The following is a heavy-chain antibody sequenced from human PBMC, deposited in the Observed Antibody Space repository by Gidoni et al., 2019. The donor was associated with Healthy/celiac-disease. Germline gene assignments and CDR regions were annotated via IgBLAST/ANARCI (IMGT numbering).Heavy chain of an antibody. CDR2: IYTSGST. CDR3: ARETDDFWSGYSGY. Sequence: QVQLQESGPGLVKPSQTLSLTCTVSGGSISSGSYYWSWIRQPAGKGLEWIGRIYTSGSTNYNPALKSRVTRSVDTSKNQFSLKLSYVTATDTAVYYCARETDDFWSGYSGYWGQGTLVTVSS. V-gene: IGHV4-61*02. J-gene: IGHJ4*02. CDR1: GGSISSGSYY. D-gene: IGHD3-3*01.